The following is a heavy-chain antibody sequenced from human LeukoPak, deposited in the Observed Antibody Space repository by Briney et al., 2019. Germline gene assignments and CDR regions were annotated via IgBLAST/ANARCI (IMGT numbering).Heavy chain of an antibody. CDR1: KLTFSDYS. CDR2: IWYDGTRE. D-gene: IGHD6-13*01. J-gene: IGHJ4*02. Sequence: GGSLRLSCAASKLTFSDYSMSWVRQAPGKGLETVALIWYDGTRENYADSVKGRFTISRDDSKKTLYLQMTSLRAEDTAIYYCARDISYSSLDYWGQGTLVTVSS. CDR3: ARDISYSSLDY. V-gene: IGHV3-33*08.